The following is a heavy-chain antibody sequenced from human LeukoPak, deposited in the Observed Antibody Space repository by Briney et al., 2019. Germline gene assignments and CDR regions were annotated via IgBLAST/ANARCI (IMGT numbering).Heavy chain of an antibody. CDR3: ARATVIKKHAFDI. CDR1: GGLIRSGDYY. V-gene: IGHV4-30-4*01. D-gene: IGHD3-16*02. CDR2: IYYSGST. Sequence: SQTLSLTCTVSGGLIRSGDYYWSWIRQPPGKGLEWVGYIYYSGSTYYNPSLKSRVTISVDTSKNQFSLKLSSVTAADTAVYYCARATVIKKHAFDIWGQGTMVTVSS. J-gene: IGHJ3*02.